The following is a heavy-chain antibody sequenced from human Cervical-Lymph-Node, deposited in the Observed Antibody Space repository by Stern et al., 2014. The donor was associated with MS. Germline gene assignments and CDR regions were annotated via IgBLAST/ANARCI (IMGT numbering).Heavy chain of an antibody. Sequence: QVTLRESGPTLVKPTQTLTLTCTFSGFSLSTSGVGVGWIRQPPGKALEGLALIYWDDDKRYSPSLKSRLTITKDTSKNQVVLTMTNMDPVDTATYYCALNSIAAADRPFDYWGQGTLVTVSS. CDR2: IYWDDDK. V-gene: IGHV2-5*02. CDR1: GFSLSTSGVG. J-gene: IGHJ4*02. CDR3: ALNSIAAADRPFDY. D-gene: IGHD6-13*01.